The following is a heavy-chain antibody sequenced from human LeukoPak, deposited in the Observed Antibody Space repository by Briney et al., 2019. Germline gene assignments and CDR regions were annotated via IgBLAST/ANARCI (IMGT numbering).Heavy chain of an antibody. CDR2: FDPEDGET. J-gene: IGHJ3*02. Sequence: ASVKVSCKVSGYTLTELSMHWVRQAPGKGLEWMGGFDPEDGETIYAQKFQGRVTMTEDTSTDTAYMELSSLRSEDTAVYYCATVSYGLGAFDIWAKGQWSPSLQ. D-gene: IGHD5-18*01. CDR3: ATVSYGLGAFDI. V-gene: IGHV1-24*01. CDR1: GYTLTELS.